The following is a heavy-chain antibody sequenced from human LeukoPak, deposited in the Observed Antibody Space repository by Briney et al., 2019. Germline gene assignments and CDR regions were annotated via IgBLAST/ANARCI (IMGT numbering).Heavy chain of an antibody. CDR2: IYYSGST. Sequence: SETLSLTCTVSGGSVSSSIYYWGWIRQPPGKGLEWIGSIYYSGSTSYNPSLKSRVTISVDTSKNQFSLKLTSVTAADTAVYYCASRNDILTGFVFDFWGQGTLVTVSS. CDR1: GGSVSSSIYY. J-gene: IGHJ4*02. D-gene: IGHD3-9*01. V-gene: IGHV4-39*01. CDR3: ASRNDILTGFVFDF.